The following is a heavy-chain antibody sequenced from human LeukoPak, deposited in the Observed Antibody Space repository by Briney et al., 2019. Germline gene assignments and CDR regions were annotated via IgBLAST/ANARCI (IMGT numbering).Heavy chain of an antibody. CDR2: TNPDGSST. D-gene: IGHD3-10*01. V-gene: IGHV3-74*01. CDR3: AMWPYASGSYWEGIDY. CDR1: GFTFSRYW. Sequence: GGSLRLSCAASGFTFSRYWMHWVRQAPGKGLVWVSRTNPDGSSTSYADSVKGRFTISRDNAKNTLYLQMNSLRAEDTAIYYCAMWPYASGSYWEGIDYWGQGTLVTVSS. J-gene: IGHJ4*02.